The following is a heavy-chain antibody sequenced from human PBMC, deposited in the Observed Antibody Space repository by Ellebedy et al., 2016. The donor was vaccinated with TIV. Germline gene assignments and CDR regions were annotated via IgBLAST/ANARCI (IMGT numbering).Heavy chain of an antibody. J-gene: IGHJ3*01. V-gene: IGHV4-59*11. CDR3: ASDPPGLDFAFEF. CDR2: MNFSWAT. Sequence: MPSETLSLTCTLSGTSINSHYWNWIRQPPGKGLEWISYMNFSWATNYNSSLKSRVTISGDTSKNQFSLKLTSVTAADTAVYYCASDPPGLDFAFEFWGQGTMVTVSS. CDR1: GTSINSHY. D-gene: IGHD3/OR15-3a*01.